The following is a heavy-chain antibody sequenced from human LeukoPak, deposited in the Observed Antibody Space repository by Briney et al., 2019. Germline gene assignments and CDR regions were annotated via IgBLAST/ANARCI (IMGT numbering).Heavy chain of an antibody. Sequence: GGSLRVSCAASGFTLMSYDMSWVRQALGKGLEWVAATSGSGVNSYYADSVRGRFTISRDNSQNTLYLQMDSLRAEDTALYYCAKEYSGYDFDYWGQGTLVTVSS. V-gene: IGHV3-23*01. CDR3: AKEYSGYDFDY. D-gene: IGHD5-12*01. CDR2: TSGSGVNS. J-gene: IGHJ4*02. CDR1: GFTLMSYD.